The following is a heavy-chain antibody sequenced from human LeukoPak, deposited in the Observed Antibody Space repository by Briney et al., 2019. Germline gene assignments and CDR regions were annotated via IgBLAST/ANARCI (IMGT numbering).Heavy chain of an antibody. J-gene: IGHJ4*02. V-gene: IGHV4-34*01. Sequence: SETLSLTCAVYGGSFSVYYWSWIRQPPGKGLEWIGEINHSGSTNYNPSLKSRVTISVDTSKNQFSLKLSSVTAADTAVYYCATVPSGYCSGGSCYLDYWGQGTLVTVSS. CDR1: GGSFSVYY. CDR2: INHSGST. D-gene: IGHD2-15*01. CDR3: ATVPSGYCSGGSCYLDY.